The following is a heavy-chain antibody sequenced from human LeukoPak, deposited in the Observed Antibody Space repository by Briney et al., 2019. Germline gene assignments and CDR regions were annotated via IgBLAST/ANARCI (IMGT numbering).Heavy chain of an antibody. D-gene: IGHD2-2*01. J-gene: IGHJ4*02. Sequence: GGSLRLSCAASGFTFSSYWMSWVRQAPGKGLEWVANIKQDGSEKCYVDSVKGRFTISRDNAKNSLYLQMNSLRAEDTAVYYCARELDQCQLPLYYFDYWGQGTLVTVSS. CDR2: IKQDGSEK. CDR1: GFTFSSYW. V-gene: IGHV3-7*01. CDR3: ARELDQCQLPLYYFDY.